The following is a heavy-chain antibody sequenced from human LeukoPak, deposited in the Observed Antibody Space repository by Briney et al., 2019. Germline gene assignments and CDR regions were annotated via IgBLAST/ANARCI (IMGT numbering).Heavy chain of an antibody. D-gene: IGHD1-14*01. Sequence: SETLSLTCTVSGYSISSGYYWGWIRQPPGKGLEWIGSIYHSGSTYYNPSLKSRVTISVDTSKNQFSLKLSSVTAADTAVYYCARFSVSQAWFDPWGQGTLVTVSS. J-gene: IGHJ5*02. CDR3: ARFSVSQAWFDP. CDR2: IYHSGST. V-gene: IGHV4-38-2*02. CDR1: GYSISSGYY.